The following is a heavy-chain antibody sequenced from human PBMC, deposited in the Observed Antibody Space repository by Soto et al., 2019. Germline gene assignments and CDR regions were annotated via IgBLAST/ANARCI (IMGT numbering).Heavy chain of an antibody. D-gene: IGHD4-17*01. CDR2: ISSSSSYI. J-gene: IGHJ6*03. CDR3: ARDGTVTTIDYYYYYMDV. V-gene: IGHV3-21*01. Sequence: EVQLVESGGGLVKPGGSLRLSCAASGFTFSSYSMNWVRQATGQGLEWVSSISSSSSYIYYADSVKGRFTISRDNAKNSLYLQMNSLRAEDTAVYYCARDGTVTTIDYYYYYMDVWGKGTTVTVSS. CDR1: GFTFSSYS.